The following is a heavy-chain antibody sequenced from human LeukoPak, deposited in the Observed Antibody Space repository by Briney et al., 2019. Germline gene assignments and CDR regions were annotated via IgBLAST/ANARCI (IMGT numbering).Heavy chain of an antibody. D-gene: IGHD3-22*01. CDR2: VFYSGST. CDR1: GGSINNYD. Sequence: SETLSLTCTVSGGSINNYDWSWIRQPPGKGLEWVGYVFYSGSTSYNPSLKSRVTISVDTSKNQFSLKLNSVTAADTAVYYCARHYYTDPFDYWGQGTLVTVSS. V-gene: IGHV4-59*08. CDR3: ARHYYTDPFDY. J-gene: IGHJ4*02.